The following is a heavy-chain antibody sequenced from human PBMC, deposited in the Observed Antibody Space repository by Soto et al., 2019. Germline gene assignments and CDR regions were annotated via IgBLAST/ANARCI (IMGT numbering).Heavy chain of an antibody. CDR1: GYSFSTYW. V-gene: IGHV5-51*01. Sequence: PGESLKISCKGSGYSFSTYWIGWVRQMPGKGLEWIGVIYPGDSETRYSPSFQGQVTISADKSISTAYLQWSSLKASGTAMYYCARSNLYSSSWYYYYYGMDVWGQGTTVTVSS. CDR3: ARSNLYSSSWYYYYYGMDV. D-gene: IGHD6-13*01. J-gene: IGHJ6*02. CDR2: IYPGDSET.